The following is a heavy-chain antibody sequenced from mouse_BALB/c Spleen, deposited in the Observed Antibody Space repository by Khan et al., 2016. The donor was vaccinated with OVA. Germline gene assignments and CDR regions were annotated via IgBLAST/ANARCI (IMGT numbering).Heavy chain of an antibody. CDR1: GFTFRSFG. V-gene: IGHV5-17*02. J-gene: IGHJ3*01. CDR2: IGSDSSTI. Sequence: EVQGVESGGGLVQPGGSRKLSCTASGFTFRSFGMHWVRQAPEKGLEWVAYIGSDSSTIYYADTVKGRFTISRDNHKNTLLLQLTSLRSEDTAMYYCASSRDLSWFASRGQGTLVTVSA. CDR3: ASSRDLSWFAS. D-gene: IGHD2-13*01.